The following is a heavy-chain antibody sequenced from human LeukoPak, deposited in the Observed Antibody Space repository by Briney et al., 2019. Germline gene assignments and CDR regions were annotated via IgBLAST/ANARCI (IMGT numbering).Heavy chain of an antibody. J-gene: IGHJ4*02. CDR3: ARGLEGSSWSESDY. CDR2: MNPNSGNT. Sequence: ASVKVSCKASGYTFTSYDINWVRQATGQGLEWMGWMNPNSGNTGYAQKFQGRVTMTRNTSISTAYMELSSLRSEDTAVYYCARGLEGSSWSESDYWGQGILVTVSS. CDR1: GYTFTSYD. D-gene: IGHD6-13*01. V-gene: IGHV1-8*01.